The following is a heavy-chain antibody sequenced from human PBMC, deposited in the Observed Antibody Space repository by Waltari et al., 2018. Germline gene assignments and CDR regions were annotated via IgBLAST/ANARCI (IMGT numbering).Heavy chain of an antibody. CDR1: GYSISSGYY. J-gene: IGHJ5*02. CDR3: ARVGQLVRGPGFYWFDP. D-gene: IGHD6-13*01. V-gene: IGHV4-38-2*01. CDR2: IYHSGST. Sequence: QVQLQESGPGLVKPSETLSLTCAVSGYSISSGYYWGWIRQPPGKGLEWIGSIYHSGSTYYNPSLKSRVTISVDTSKNQFSLKLSSVTAADTAVYYCARVGQLVRGPGFYWFDPWGQGTLVTVSS.